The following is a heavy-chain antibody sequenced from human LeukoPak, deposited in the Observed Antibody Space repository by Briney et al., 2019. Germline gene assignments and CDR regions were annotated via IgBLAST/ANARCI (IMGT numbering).Heavy chain of an antibody. Sequence: GGSLRLSCSASGFTFSYYAIHWVRQAPGKGLEWVALIWSDGSNKYYADSVKGRITISGDNSKNTVYLQMNSLRAEDTAVYYCARELFSSGSCPDGWGQGTLVTVSS. CDR2: IWSDGSNK. V-gene: IGHV3-33*01. CDR3: ARELFSSGSCPDG. CDR1: GFTFSYYA. D-gene: IGHD3-10*01. J-gene: IGHJ4*02.